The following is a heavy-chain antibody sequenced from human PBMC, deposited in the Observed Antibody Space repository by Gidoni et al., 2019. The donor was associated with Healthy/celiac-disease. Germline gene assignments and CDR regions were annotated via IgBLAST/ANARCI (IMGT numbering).Heavy chain of an antibody. CDR1: GGTFSSYA. CDR2: IIPIFGTA. V-gene: IGHV1-69*06. CDR3: ARNDVGFGFPNPYYYYGMDV. J-gene: IGHJ6*02. D-gene: IGHD2-15*01. Sequence: QVQLVQSGAEVKKPGSSVKVSCKASGGTFSSYAISWVRQAPGQGLEWMGGIIPIFGTANYAQKFQGRVTITADKSTSTAYMELSSLRSEDTAVYYCARNDVGFGFPNPYYYYGMDVWGQGTTVTVSS.